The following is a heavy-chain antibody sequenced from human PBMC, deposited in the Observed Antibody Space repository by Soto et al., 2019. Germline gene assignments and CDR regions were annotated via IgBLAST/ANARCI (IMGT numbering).Heavy chain of an antibody. CDR3: ARDHPYDSSGYYGNDY. CDR1: GFTFSSYA. Sequence: PGGSLRLSCAASGFTFSSYAMHWVRQAPGKGLEWVAVISYDGSNKYYADSVKGRFTISRDNSKNTLYLQMNSLRAEDTAVYYCARDHPYDSSGYYGNDYWGQGTLVTVSS. V-gene: IGHV3-30-3*01. J-gene: IGHJ4*02. D-gene: IGHD3-22*01. CDR2: ISYDGSNK.